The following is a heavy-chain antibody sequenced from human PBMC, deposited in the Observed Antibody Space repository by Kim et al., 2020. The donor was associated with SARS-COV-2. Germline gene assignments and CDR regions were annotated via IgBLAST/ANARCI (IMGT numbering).Heavy chain of an antibody. D-gene: IGHD3-10*01. CDR3: ARSLSNTSGWGSHYCDL. J-gene: IGHJ4*02. Sequence: SETLSLTCAVYGGSFSGYYWGWIRQPPGKGLEWIGEINHSGRTNYNPSLKSRVTISVDTSKNQFSLKLTSVTAADTAVYYCARSLSNTSGWGSHYCDLWGQGTLVTVSS. CDR2: INHSGRT. V-gene: IGHV4-34*01. CDR1: GGSFSGYY.